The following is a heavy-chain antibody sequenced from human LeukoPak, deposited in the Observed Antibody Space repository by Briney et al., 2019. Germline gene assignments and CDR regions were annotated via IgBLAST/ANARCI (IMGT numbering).Heavy chain of an antibody. V-gene: IGHV1-3*01. Sequence: GASVKVSCKASGYTFTSYAMHWVRQVPGQRLEWMGWINAGNGNTKYSQKFQGRVTITRDTSASTAYMELSSLRSEDTAVYYCAREHCSGGSCYSGAEYFQHWGQGTLVTVSS. J-gene: IGHJ1*01. CDR1: GYTFTSYA. CDR3: AREHCSGGSCYSGAEYFQH. D-gene: IGHD2-15*01. CDR2: INAGNGNT.